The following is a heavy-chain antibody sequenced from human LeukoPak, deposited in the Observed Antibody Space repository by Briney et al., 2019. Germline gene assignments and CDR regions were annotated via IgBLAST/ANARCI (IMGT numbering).Heavy chain of an antibody. CDR1: GGSISSSGYY. CDR2: ISSGGST. D-gene: IGHD3-22*01. V-gene: IGHV4-39*01. J-gene: IGHJ4*02. Sequence: PSETLSLTCTVSGGSISSSGYYWGWIRQPPGKGLEWIGSISSGGSTHYIPSLKSRATISVDTSKNQFSLKLSSVTAADTAVYYCARRSYDGSGYYYVDYWGQGTLVTVSS. CDR3: ARRSYDGSGYYYVDY.